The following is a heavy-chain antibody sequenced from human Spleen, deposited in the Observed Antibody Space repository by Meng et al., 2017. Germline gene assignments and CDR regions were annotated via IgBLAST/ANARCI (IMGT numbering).Heavy chain of an antibody. J-gene: IGHJ4*02. CDR3: ARDEDISAAGKLFGDY. Sequence: QVQLVQSGAEVKKPGASVKVSCKTSGYNFPDYYIHWVRQAPGQGLEWMGRIDPKNGDTHYAQKFQGRVTMTGDTSISTAYMDLSGLRSDDTAVYYCARDEDISAAGKLFGDYWGQGTLVTSPQ. D-gene: IGHD6-13*01. CDR2: IDPKNGDT. V-gene: IGHV1-2*06. CDR1: GYNFPDYY.